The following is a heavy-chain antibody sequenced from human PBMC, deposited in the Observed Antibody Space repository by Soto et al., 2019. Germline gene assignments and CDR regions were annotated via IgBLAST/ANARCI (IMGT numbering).Heavy chain of an antibody. Sequence: QLQLVEYGGGVVQPGRSLRLSCAASGFTFSSYGMHWVRQAPVKGLEWVAVIWYDGSNKYYADSVKGRFTISRDNSKKMLYMQMHSLRTEYKAVYYWAKEGDGVYYSYCMDVWGQGTKVTVSS. V-gene: IGHV3-33*06. CDR3: AKEGDGVYYSYCMDV. CDR2: IWYDGSNK. CDR1: GFTFSSYG. J-gene: IGHJ6*02. D-gene: IGHD4-17*01.